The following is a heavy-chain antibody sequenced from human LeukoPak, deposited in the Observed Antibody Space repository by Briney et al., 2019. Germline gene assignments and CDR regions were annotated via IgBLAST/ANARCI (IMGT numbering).Heavy chain of an antibody. CDR1: GFNFDEYD. J-gene: IGHJ4*02. D-gene: IGHD6-6*01. V-gene: IGHV3-49*04. CDR2: IRTEAYDGTI. Sequence: PGGSLRLSCTASGFNFDEYDMSWVRQAPGKGLEWVGRIRTEAYDGTINYAASVEGRFTISRDDSKRIAHLQMSSLKTEDSGIYYCTGSATAARRGNDYWGQGTLVTVSA. CDR3: TGSATAARRGNDY.